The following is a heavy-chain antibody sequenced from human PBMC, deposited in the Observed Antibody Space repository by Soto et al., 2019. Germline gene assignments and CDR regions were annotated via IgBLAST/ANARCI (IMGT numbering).Heavy chain of an antibody. V-gene: IGHV4-34*01. CDR2: INHSGST. Sequence: SITGALGGGVFSGCCWSLIHKPPGKGLEWIGEINHSGSTNYNPSLKSRVTISVDTSKNQFSLKLSSVTAADTAVYYCARADYGSGSYYKYAFDIWGQGTMVTVSS. CDR3: ARADYGSGSYYKYAFDI. J-gene: IGHJ3*02. CDR1: GGVFSGCC. D-gene: IGHD3-10*01.